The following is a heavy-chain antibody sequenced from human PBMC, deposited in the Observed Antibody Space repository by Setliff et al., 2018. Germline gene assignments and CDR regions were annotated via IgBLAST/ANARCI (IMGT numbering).Heavy chain of an antibody. CDR3: GQTKGFVDGYLDP. D-gene: IGHD2-21*02. J-gene: IGHJ5*02. CDR1: ADTFTGYY. CDR2: INGNSGVT. V-gene: IGHV1-2*02. Sequence: ASVKVSCKASADTFTGYYVHWVRQAPGQGLEWMGWINGNSGVTKYAQKFQGRVTMTSETSISIVYMDLTRLTSDDTAVYYCGQTKGFVDGYLDPWGQGTLVTVSS.